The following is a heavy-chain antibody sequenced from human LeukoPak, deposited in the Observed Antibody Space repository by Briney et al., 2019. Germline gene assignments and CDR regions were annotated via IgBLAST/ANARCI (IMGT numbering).Heavy chain of an antibody. CDR3: ARGYSSSWHHYYYYMDV. J-gene: IGHJ6*03. CDR2: ISSSSSYI. D-gene: IGHD6-13*01. Sequence: QPGGSLRLSCAASGFTFSSYSMNWVRQAPGKGLEWVSSISSSSSYIYYADSVEGRFTISRDNAKNSLYLQMNSLRAEDTAVYYCARGYSSSWHHYYYYMDVWGKGTTVTVSS. CDR1: GFTFSSYS. V-gene: IGHV3-21*01.